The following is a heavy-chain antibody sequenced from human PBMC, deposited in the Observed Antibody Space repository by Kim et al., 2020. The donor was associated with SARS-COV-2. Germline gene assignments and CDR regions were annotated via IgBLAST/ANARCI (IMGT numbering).Heavy chain of an antibody. CDR2: FYSGGSA. V-gene: IGHV3-53*01. J-gene: IGHJ2*01. CDR1: GFSVSSNY. D-gene: IGHD3-22*01. CDR3: VRDHYDSSGYYGLWYFDL. Sequence: GGSLRLSCEVSGFSVSSNYMSWVRQAPGKGLEWVSAFYSGGSAYYADSVKGRFTISRDNYKNTLNLQMNSLRVEDTAVYYCVRDHYDSSGYYGLWYFDLWGRGTLVTVSS.